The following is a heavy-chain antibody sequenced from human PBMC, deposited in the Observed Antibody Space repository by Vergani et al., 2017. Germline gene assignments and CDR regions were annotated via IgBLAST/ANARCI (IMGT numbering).Heavy chain of an antibody. D-gene: IGHD3-22*01. V-gene: IGHV3-30*18. J-gene: IGHJ4*02. Sequence: QVQLVESGGGVVQPGRSLRLSCAASGFTFSSYGMHWVRQAPGKGLEWVAVISYDGSNKYYADSVKGRFTSSRDNSKNTLYLQMNSLRAEDTAVYYCAKISWGYDSSGYFDYWGQGTLVTVSS. CDR3: AKISWGYDSSGYFDY. CDR2: ISYDGSNK. CDR1: GFTFSSYG.